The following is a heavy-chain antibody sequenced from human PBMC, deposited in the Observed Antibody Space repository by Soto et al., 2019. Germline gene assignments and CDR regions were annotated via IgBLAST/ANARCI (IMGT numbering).Heavy chain of an antibody. Sequence: ASVRVSCKASGYTFTSYGISWVRQAPGQGLEWMGWINAYNGHTKYSQKLQGRVTMTTDTSTSTAYMELRSLRSDDTAVYYCARGVGWEPLDYWGQGTLVTVSS. CDR2: INAYNGHT. V-gene: IGHV1-18*01. D-gene: IGHD1-26*01. J-gene: IGHJ4*02. CDR1: GYTFTSYG. CDR3: ARGVGWEPLDY.